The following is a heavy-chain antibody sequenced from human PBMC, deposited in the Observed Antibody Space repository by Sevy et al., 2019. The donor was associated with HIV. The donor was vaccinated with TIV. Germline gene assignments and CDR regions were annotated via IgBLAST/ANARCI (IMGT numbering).Heavy chain of an antibody. V-gene: IGHV1-69*13. CDR2: IIPIFGTA. CDR1: GGTFSSYA. Sequence: ASVKVSCKASGGTFSSYAISWVRQAPRQGLEWMGGIIPIFGTANYAQKFQGRVTITADESTSTAYMELSSLRSEDTAVYYCARASTPYNWNYGRGYYYYGMDVWGQGTTVTVSS. CDR3: ARASTPYNWNYGRGYYYYGMDV. J-gene: IGHJ6*02. D-gene: IGHD1-7*01.